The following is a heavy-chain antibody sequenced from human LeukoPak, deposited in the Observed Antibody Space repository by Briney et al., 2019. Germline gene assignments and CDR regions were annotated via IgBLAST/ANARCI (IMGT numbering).Heavy chain of an antibody. Sequence: ASVKVSCKASGYTFTSYDISWVRQAPGQGLEWMGWINPNSGGTKYAQKFQGRVTMTRDTSISTAYMELSSLTSDDTALYYCATDGAVAGTAYPEYWGQGTLVTVSS. CDR2: INPNSGGT. CDR1: GYTFTSYD. V-gene: IGHV1-2*02. D-gene: IGHD6-19*01. CDR3: ATDGAVAGTAYPEY. J-gene: IGHJ4*02.